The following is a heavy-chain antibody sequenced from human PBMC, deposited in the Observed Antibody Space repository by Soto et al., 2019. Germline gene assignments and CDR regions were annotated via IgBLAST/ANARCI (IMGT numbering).Heavy chain of an antibody. V-gene: IGHV1-69*01. CDR3: ARELRRSDSSGYRIFDY. CDR2: IIPIFGTA. D-gene: IGHD3-22*01. J-gene: IGHJ4*02. CDR1: GGTFSSYA. Sequence: QVQLVQSGAEVKKPGSSVKVSCKASGGTFSSYAISWVRQAPGQGLEWMGGIIPIFGTANYAQKFQGRVTINADESTSTAYMELSSLRSEDTAVYYCARELRRSDSSGYRIFDYWGQGTLVTVSS.